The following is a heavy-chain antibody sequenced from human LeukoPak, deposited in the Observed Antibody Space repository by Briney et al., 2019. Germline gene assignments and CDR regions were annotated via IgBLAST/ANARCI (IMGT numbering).Heavy chain of an antibody. D-gene: IGHD2-2*01. V-gene: IGHV3-23*01. J-gene: IGHJ6*03. CDR1: GFTFSSYA. CDR2: ISGSGGST. CDR3: AKRGYQLLGDYYYYMDV. Sequence: GGSLRLSCAASGFTFSSYAMSWVRQAPGKGLEWVSAISGSGGSTYYADSVKGRFTISRDNSKNTLYLQMNSLRAEDTAVYYCAKRGYQLLGDYYYYMDVWGKGTTVTVSS.